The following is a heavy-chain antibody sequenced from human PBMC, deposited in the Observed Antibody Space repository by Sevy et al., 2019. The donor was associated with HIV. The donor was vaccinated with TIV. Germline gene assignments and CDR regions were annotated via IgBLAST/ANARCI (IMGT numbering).Heavy chain of an antibody. D-gene: IGHD7-27*01. CDR2: INQDERNI. CDR1: GFTFSDFW. J-gene: IGHJ5*02. V-gene: IGHV3-7*01. CDR3: ARDPDWGALDR. Sequence: GGSLRLSCEVSGFTFSDFWMTWVRQSPGKGLEWVAYINQDERNITLLDTVRGRFTISRDNAKNSLYLQMDSLRAEDTAIYYCARDPDWGALDRWGQGTLVTVSS.